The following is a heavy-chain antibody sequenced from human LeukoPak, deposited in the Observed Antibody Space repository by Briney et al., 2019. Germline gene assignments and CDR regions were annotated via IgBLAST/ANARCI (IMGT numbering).Heavy chain of an antibody. Sequence: SETLSLTCAVYGGSFSGYYWSWIRQPPGKGLEWIGEINHSGSTNYNPSLKSRVTISVDTSKNQFSLKLSSVTAADTAVYYCARGRGWLQLVGYWGQGTLVTVSS. J-gene: IGHJ4*02. CDR1: GGSFSGYY. CDR2: INHSGST. D-gene: IGHD5-24*01. V-gene: IGHV4-34*01. CDR3: ARGRGWLQLVGY.